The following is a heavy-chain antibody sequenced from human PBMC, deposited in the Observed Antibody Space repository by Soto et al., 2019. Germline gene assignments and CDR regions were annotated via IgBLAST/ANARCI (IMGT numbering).Heavy chain of an antibody. D-gene: IGHD2-21*02. CDR1: GFTLSKYW. CDR2: IREDGREK. V-gene: IGHV3-7*05. CDR3: ARDEVGGLLLI. J-gene: IGHJ3*02. Sequence: GGSLRLSCAASGFTLSKYWMSWVRQAPGKGLEWVANIREDGREKKYVDSVRGRITISRDNAKNSLYLEMNSLRAEDTAVYYCARDEVGGLLLIWGQGTMVTVSS.